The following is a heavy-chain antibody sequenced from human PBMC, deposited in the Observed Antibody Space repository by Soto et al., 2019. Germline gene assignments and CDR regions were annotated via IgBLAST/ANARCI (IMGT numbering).Heavy chain of an antibody. CDR3: ARGQITARAIDY. V-gene: IGHV4-34*01. J-gene: IGHJ4*02. CDR1: GGSFSGYY. D-gene: IGHD6-6*01. Sequence: SETLSLTCVVHGGSFSGYYWTWIRQPPGKGLEWIGDINHSGSTNYNPSLESRVTISVDTSKNQFSLKLSSVTAADTAVYYCARGQITARAIDYWGQGTLVTVSS. CDR2: INHSGST.